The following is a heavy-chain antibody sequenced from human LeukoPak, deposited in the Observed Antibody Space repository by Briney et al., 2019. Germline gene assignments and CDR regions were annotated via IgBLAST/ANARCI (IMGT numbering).Heavy chain of an antibody. Sequence: PGRSLRLSCAASGFTFSSYGMHWVRQAAGKGLEWVAVIWYDGSNKYYADSVKGRFTISRDNSKNTLYLQMNSLRAEDTAVYYCARDYCRTTSCLESWGQGTLVTVSS. D-gene: IGHD2-2*01. CDR2: IWYDGSNK. CDR3: ARDYCRTTSCLES. CDR1: GFTFSSYG. J-gene: IGHJ4*02. V-gene: IGHV3-33*01.